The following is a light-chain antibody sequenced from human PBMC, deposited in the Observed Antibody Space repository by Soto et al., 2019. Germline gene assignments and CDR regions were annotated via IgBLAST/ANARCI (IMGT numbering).Light chain of an antibody. CDR2: GNR. Sequence: QAVVTQPPSVSGAPGQRVTISCTGNSSNLGAGYDVHWYQHLPGAAPKLVIFGNRNWPSGVPERFSGSKSGTSASLAITGLQAEDEADYYCQAYDYSLTASVFGGGTKVTVL. CDR3: QAYDYSLTASV. J-gene: IGLJ3*02. CDR1: SSNLGAGYD. V-gene: IGLV1-40*01.